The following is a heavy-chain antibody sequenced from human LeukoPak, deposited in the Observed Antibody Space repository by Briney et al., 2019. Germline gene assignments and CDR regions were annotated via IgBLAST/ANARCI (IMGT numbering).Heavy chain of an antibody. V-gene: IGHV3-66*02. D-gene: IGHD6-19*01. CDR2: IYTGGTT. CDR3: ARDKLGSGYSSDFDY. Sequence: GGSLRLSCAASGFSVSSNYMNWVRQAPGKGLEWVSAIYTGGTTYYADSVKGRFTISRDNSKNTLCLQMNSLRAVDTAVYYCARDKLGSGYSSDFDYWGQGTLVTVSS. J-gene: IGHJ4*02. CDR1: GFSVSSNY.